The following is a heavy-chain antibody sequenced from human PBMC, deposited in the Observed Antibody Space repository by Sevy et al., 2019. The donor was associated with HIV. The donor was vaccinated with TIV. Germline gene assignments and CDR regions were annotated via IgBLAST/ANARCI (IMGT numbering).Heavy chain of an antibody. D-gene: IGHD6-13*01. CDR2: IGYNGADR. V-gene: IGHV3-30*02. J-gene: IGHJ4*02. Sequence: GGSLRLSCTTSGLTFSDYGMHWVRQAPGKGLEWVTFIGYNGADRYYSDSVKGRFAISRDNSKNTLLLQMNSLRAEDTAIYYCIKNTASAGTGGFDYWGQGALVTVSS. CDR3: IKNTASAGTGGFDY. CDR1: GLTFSDYG.